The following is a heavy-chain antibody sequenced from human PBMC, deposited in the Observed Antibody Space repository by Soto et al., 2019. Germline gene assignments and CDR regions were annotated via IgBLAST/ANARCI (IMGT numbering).Heavy chain of an antibody. CDR3: ARGRDTVTTSNYYYGMDV. V-gene: IGHV3-74*01. Sequence: GGSLRLSCAASGFTFSSYWMHWVRQAPGKGLVWVSRINSDGSSTSYADSVKGRFTISRDNAKNTLCLQMNSLRAEDTAVYYCARGRDTVTTSNYYYGMDVWGQGTTVTVSS. D-gene: IGHD4-17*01. CDR1: GFTFSSYW. J-gene: IGHJ6*02. CDR2: INSDGSST.